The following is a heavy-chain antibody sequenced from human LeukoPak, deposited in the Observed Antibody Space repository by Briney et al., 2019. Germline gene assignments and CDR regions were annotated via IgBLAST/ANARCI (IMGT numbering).Heavy chain of an antibody. CDR2: TYYRTKWYN. CDR3: ARESGTMIVENGFDY. D-gene: IGHD3-22*01. V-gene: IGHV6-1*01. CDR1: GDSVSSNSAA. Sequence: SQTLSLTCAISGDSVSSNSAAWNWITPSPSRDLEWLGRTYYRTKWYNDYVVSVKSRITINPDTSNNQFSLQLNSVTPDDTAVYYCARESGTMIVENGFDYWGQGTLVTVSS. J-gene: IGHJ4*02.